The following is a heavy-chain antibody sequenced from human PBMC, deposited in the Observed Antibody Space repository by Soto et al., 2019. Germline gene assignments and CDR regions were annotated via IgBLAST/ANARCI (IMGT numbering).Heavy chain of an antibody. D-gene: IGHD1-26*01. CDR3: ARDRVGAKARYYYYYGMDV. CDR1: GYTFTSYA. Sequence: ASVKVSCKASGYTFTSYAMHWVRQAPGQRLEWMGWINAGNGNTKYSQKFQGRVTITRDTSASTAYMELSSLRSEDTAVYYCARDRVGAKARYYYYYGMDVWGQGTTVTVSS. V-gene: IGHV1-3*01. CDR2: INAGNGNT. J-gene: IGHJ6*02.